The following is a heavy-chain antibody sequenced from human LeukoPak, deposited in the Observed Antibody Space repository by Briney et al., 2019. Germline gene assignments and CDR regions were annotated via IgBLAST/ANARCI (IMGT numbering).Heavy chain of an antibody. CDR1: GFTFSDYY. Sequence: GGSLRLSCAASGFTFSDYYMSWIRQAPGKGLEWVSYISSSGSTIYYADSVKGRFTISRDNAKDSLYLQMNSLRAEDTAVYYCARVGRAGYCSGGSCYSRFDPWGQGTLVTVSS. V-gene: IGHV3-11*04. J-gene: IGHJ5*02. CDR3: ARVGRAGYCSGGSCYSRFDP. CDR2: ISSSGSTI. D-gene: IGHD2-15*01.